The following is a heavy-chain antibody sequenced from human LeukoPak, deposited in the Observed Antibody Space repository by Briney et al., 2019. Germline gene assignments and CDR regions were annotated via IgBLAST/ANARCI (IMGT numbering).Heavy chain of an antibody. J-gene: IGHJ4*02. D-gene: IGHD6-19*01. CDR2: IYIDGST. Sequence: PGGSLRLSCAASGFTASDKYMNWVRQAPGKGLEWVSVIYIDGSTFYADSVNYRFFISTDDSKNTLYLQMNSLRAEDTAVYFCARGRRYSSCQYFFVQWGQGNLVTVSS. CDR3: ARGRRYSSCQYFFVQ. CDR1: GFTASDKY. V-gene: IGHV3-66*01.